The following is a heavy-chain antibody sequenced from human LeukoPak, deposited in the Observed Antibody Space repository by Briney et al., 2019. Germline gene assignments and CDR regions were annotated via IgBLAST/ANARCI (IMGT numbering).Heavy chain of an antibody. CDR1: GFTFSSDS. CDR2: ISSSSSTI. V-gene: IGHV3-48*01. Sequence: PGGSLRLSCAVSGFTFSSDSMNWVRPAPGKGREWGSYISSSSSTIYYADSVKGRFTISRDNAKNSLYLQMNSLRAEDTAVYYCASGAEGYVFDPWGQGTLVTVSS. D-gene: IGHD5-12*01. J-gene: IGHJ5*02. CDR3: ASGAEGYVFDP.